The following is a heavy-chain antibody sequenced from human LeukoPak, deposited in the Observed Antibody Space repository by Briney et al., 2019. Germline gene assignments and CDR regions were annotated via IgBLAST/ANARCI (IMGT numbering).Heavy chain of an antibody. D-gene: IGHD3-22*01. Sequence: PGGSLRLSCAASGFTFTNAWMNGVRQAPGKGLEWVGRIKSKADGGISDYAKPVKGRFTFSRDDSKNTLYLLMNSLKTEDTAVYYCTTTYHYDSSPGSFNYWGQGTLVTVSS. CDR3: TTTYHYDSSPGSFNY. CDR1: GFTFTNAW. V-gene: IGHV3-15*01. J-gene: IGHJ4*02. CDR2: IKSKADGGIS.